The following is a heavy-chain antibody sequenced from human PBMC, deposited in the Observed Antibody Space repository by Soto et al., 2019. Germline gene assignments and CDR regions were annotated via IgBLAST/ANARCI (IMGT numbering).Heavy chain of an antibody. CDR3: ARVPGP. CDR2: TYHSGST. Sequence: HLHLQESGSGLVKPSQTLSLTCAVSGGSISRGGYSWSWIRQPPGKGLEWIGYTYHSGSTYYNPALKSRVTISVDRSKNQFSLKLSSVTAADTAVYYCARVPGPCGQGTLVSVSS. V-gene: IGHV4-30-2*01. CDR1: GGSISRGGYS. D-gene: IGHD7-27*01. J-gene: IGHJ5*02.